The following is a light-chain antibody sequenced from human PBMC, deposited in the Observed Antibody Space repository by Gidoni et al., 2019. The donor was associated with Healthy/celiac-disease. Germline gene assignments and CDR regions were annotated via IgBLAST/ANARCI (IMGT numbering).Light chain of an antibody. CDR2: GAS. Sequence: EIVLTLSPVTLSLSPGERATLSCRASQSVSSSYLAWYQQKPGQAPRLLIYGASSRATGIPDRFSGSGSRTDFTLTISRLEPEDFAVYYCQQYGSSPPYTFGQGTKLEIK. CDR3: QQYGSSPPYT. CDR1: QSVSSSY. V-gene: IGKV3-20*01. J-gene: IGKJ2*01.